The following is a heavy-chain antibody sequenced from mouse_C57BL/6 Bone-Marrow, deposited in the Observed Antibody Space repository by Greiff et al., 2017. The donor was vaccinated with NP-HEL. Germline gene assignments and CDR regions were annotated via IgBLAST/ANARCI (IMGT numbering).Heavy chain of an antibody. CDR2: ISDGGSYT. V-gene: IGHV5-4*01. CDR1: GFTFSSYA. J-gene: IGHJ2*01. CDR3: ARGTRGFDY. D-gene: IGHD3-1*01. Sequence: VHLVESGGGLVKPGGSLKLSCAASGFTFSSYAMSWVRQTPEKRLEWVATISDGGSYTYYPDNVKGRFTISRDNAKNNLYLQMSHLKSEDTAMYYCARGTRGFDYWGQGTTLTVSS.